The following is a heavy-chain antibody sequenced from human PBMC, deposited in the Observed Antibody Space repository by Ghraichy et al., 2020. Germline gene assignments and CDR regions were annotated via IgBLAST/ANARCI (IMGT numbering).Heavy chain of an antibody. D-gene: IGHD3-10*01. CDR3: TKDSQNYNGVYDAFDI. CDR2: IDGGGHPT. Sequence: GGSLRLSCVASGFNFKTYAMNWVRQAPGKGPEWVSTIDGGGHPTNYADSVKGRFTISRDDSTSTLFLQMNGLRAEDTAVYYCTKDSQNYNGVYDAFDIWGQGTMVTVSS. J-gene: IGHJ3*02. V-gene: IGHV3-23*01. CDR1: GFNFKTYA.